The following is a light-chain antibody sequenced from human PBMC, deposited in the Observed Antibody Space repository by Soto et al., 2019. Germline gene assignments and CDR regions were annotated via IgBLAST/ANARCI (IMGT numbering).Light chain of an antibody. CDR2: GNS. V-gene: IGLV1-40*01. CDR1: GSNIGASSD. CDR3: QSYDSSLSGWV. Sequence: QSALTQPPSVSGAPGQRVTISCTGSGSNIGASSDVHWYQQLPGTAPKLLIYGNSNRPSGVPDRFSGSKSGTSASLAITGLQAEDEADYYCQSYDSSLSGWVFGGGTKLTVL. J-gene: IGLJ3*02.